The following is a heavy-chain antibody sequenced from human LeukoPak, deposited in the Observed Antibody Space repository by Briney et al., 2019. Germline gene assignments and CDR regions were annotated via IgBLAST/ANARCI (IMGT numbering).Heavy chain of an antibody. CDR2: ISGYNGNT. J-gene: IGHJ4*02. D-gene: IGHD3-22*01. Sequence: ASVKVSCKTSGYTFSDYGISWVRQAPGQGLEVMGWISGYNGNTDYAEKFQGRVTMTTDTSTSTVYMELRSLRSDDTAVYYCARDKNHYDTRGDFWGQGTLVTVSS. CDR3: ARDKNHYDTRGDF. V-gene: IGHV1-18*01. CDR1: GYTFSDYG.